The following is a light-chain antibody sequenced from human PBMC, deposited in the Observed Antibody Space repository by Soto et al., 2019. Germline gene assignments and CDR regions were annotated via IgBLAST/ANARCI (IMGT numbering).Light chain of an antibody. CDR3: QQFDNLPIT. CDR1: HDINNY. Sequence: DIQMTQSPSSLSASVGDSVTIICQASHDINNYLNWYQQKPGKAPKLLIYDSSNLEIGVPSRFSGSGYGTRFSFTISSLQPEDIATYYCQQFDNLPITFGQGTRLEIK. V-gene: IGKV1-33*01. CDR2: DSS. J-gene: IGKJ5*01.